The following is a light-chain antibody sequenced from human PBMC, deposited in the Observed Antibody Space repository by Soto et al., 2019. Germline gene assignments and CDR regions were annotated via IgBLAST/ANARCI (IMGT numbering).Light chain of an antibody. J-gene: IGLJ1*01. CDR2: DVS. Sequence: QSVLTQPASVSGSPGQSIAISCIGTSSDIGSYNYVSWYQRHPGKAPKLMIYDVSNRPSGVSDRFSGSKSGNTASLTISGLQAEDEADYYCKSFTTSSTYVFGTGTKVTVL. CDR1: SSDIGSYNY. CDR3: KSFTTSSTYV. V-gene: IGLV2-14*01.